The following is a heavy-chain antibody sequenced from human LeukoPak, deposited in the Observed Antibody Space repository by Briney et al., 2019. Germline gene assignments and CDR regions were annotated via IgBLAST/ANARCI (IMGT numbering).Heavy chain of an antibody. J-gene: IGHJ5*02. CDR2: INPSGGST. D-gene: IGHD2-2*01. Sequence: ASVKVSCKASGYTFTSYYMHWVRQAPGQGLEWMGIINPSGGSTSYAQKFQGRVTMTRDMCTSTVYMELSSLRSEDTAVYYCARAGGIVVVPAEAEFDPWGQGTLVTVSS. V-gene: IGHV1-46*01. CDR3: ARAGGIVVVPAEAEFDP. CDR1: GYTFTSYY.